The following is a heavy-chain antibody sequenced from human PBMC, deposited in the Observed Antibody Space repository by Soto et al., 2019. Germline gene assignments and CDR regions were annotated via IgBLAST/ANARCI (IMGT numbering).Heavy chain of an antibody. J-gene: IGHJ4*02. CDR3: ARRVGSTFDY. CDR1: GGSISSSIYY. CDR2: IYYSGST. Sequence: SETLSLTCTVSGGSISSSIYYWGWIRQPPGKGLEWIGSIYYSGSTYYNPSLKSRVTISVDTSKNQFSLKLSSVTAADTAVYYCARRVGSTFDYWGQGTLVTVSS. V-gene: IGHV4-39*01. D-gene: IGHD2-2*01.